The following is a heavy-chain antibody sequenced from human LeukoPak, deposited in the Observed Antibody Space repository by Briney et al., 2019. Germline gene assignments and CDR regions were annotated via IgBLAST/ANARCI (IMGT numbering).Heavy chain of an antibody. CDR1: GYTFTGYY. CDR2: IYPDRGHT. Sequence: AASVRVSCAASGYTFTGYYMHWVRQAPGKGLEWMGWIYPDRGHTNYAQTFQGRVTMTRDTSITTAYMELNRLTSDDTAVYSCARGTYYDTSAYPGVRLFEYWGQGTLVTVSS. V-gene: IGHV1-2*02. D-gene: IGHD3-22*01. CDR3: ARGTYYDTSAYPGVRLFEY. J-gene: IGHJ4*02.